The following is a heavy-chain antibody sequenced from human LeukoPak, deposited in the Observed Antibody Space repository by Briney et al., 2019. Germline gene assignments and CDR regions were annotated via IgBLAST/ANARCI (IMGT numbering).Heavy chain of an antibody. D-gene: IGHD3-22*01. CDR1: GGSFSGYY. J-gene: IGHJ5*02. CDR2: INHSGST. Sequence: SETLSLTCAVYGGSFSGYYWSWIRQPPGKGLEWIGEINHSGSTNYNPSLKSRVTISVDTSKNQFSLKLSSVTAADTAVYYCARGRVRDYCDSSGFWWFDPWGQGTLVTVSS. V-gene: IGHV4-34*01. CDR3: ARGRVRDYCDSSGFWWFDP.